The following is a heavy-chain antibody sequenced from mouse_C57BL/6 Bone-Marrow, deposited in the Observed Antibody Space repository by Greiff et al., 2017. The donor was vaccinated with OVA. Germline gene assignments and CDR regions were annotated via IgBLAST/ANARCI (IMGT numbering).Heavy chain of an antibody. CDR2: IDPSDSYT. CDR1: GYTFTSYW. Sequence: QVQLQQPGAELVKPGASVKLSCKASGYTFTSYWMQWVKQRPGQGLEWIGEIDPSDSYTNYNQKFKGKATLTVDTSSSTAYMQLSSLTSEDSAVDYCASDVFAYWGQGTLVTVSA. CDR3: ASDVFAY. V-gene: IGHV1-50*01. J-gene: IGHJ3*01.